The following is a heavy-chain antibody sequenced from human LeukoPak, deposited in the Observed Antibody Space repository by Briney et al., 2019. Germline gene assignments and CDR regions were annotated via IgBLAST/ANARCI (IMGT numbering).Heavy chain of an antibody. CDR3: ARDRGLGVDWFDP. Sequence: PSETLSLTCTVSGGSISSSSYYWSWIRQPPGKGLEWIGYIYYSGSTNYNPSLKSRVTISVDTSKNQFSLKLSSVTAADTAVYYCARDRGLGVDWFDPWGQGTLVTVSS. V-gene: IGHV4-61*01. J-gene: IGHJ5*02. D-gene: IGHD3-16*01. CDR1: GGSISSSSYY. CDR2: IYYSGST.